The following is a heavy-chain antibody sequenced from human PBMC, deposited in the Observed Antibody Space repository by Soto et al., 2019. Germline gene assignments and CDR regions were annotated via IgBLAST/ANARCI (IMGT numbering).Heavy chain of an antibody. CDR2: IRSKAYGGTT. V-gene: IGHV3-49*03. Sequence: EVQLVESGGGLVQPGRSLRLSCTASGFTFGDYAMSWFRLAPGKGLEWVGFIRSKAYGGTTEYAASVKGRFTISRDDSKSIAYLQMNSLKTEDTAVYYCTRDRSYYDILTGRHPDAFDIWGQGTMVTVSS. J-gene: IGHJ3*02. CDR1: GFTFGDYA. CDR3: TRDRSYYDILTGRHPDAFDI. D-gene: IGHD3-9*01.